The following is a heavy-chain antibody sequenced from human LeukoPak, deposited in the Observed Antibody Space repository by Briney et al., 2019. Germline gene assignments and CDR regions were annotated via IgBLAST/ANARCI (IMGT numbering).Heavy chain of an antibody. J-gene: IGHJ4*02. V-gene: IGHV6-1*01. CDR3: AREATMIVVVTLFDY. CDR1: GDSVSSNSAA. Sequence: SQTLSLTCAISGDSVSSNSAAWNWIRQSPSRGLEWLGRTYYRSKWYNDHAVSVKSRITINPDTSKNQSSLQLNSVTPEDTAVYYCAREATMIVVVTLFDYWGQGTLVTVSS. D-gene: IGHD3-22*01. CDR2: TYYRSKWYN.